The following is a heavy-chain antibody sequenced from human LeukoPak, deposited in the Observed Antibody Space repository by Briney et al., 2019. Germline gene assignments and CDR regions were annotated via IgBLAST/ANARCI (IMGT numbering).Heavy chain of an antibody. Sequence: PGGSLRLSCAASGFTFSRYWMSWVRQAPGKGLEWVANIKQDGSEKYYVDSVKGRFTISRDNAKNSLYLQMNSLRAEDTAVYYCARDRWQWLSWGQGTLVTVSS. V-gene: IGHV3-7*01. CDR1: GFTFSRYW. D-gene: IGHD6-19*01. J-gene: IGHJ5*02. CDR3: ARDRWQWLS. CDR2: IKQDGSEK.